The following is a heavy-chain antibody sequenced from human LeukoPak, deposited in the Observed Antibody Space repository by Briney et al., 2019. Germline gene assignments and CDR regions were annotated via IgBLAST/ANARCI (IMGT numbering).Heavy chain of an antibody. CDR3: ARAYGSGYYYSREGFDY. Sequence: GGSLRLSCAASGFTFSSYAMHWVRQAPGKGLEWVAVISYDGSNKYYADSVKGRFTISRDNSKNTLYLQMNSLRAEDTAVYYCARAYGSGYYYSREGFDYWGQGTLVTVSS. D-gene: IGHD3-22*01. CDR2: ISYDGSNK. CDR1: GFTFSSYA. J-gene: IGHJ4*02. V-gene: IGHV3-30-3*01.